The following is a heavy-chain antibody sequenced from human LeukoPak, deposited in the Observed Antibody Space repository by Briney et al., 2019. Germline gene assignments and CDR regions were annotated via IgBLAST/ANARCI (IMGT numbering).Heavy chain of an antibody. Sequence: GGSLRLSCAASGFTFSSYWMSWVRQAPGKGLEWVANIKQDGSEKYYVDSVKGRFTISRDNAKNSLYLQMNSLRAEDTAVYYCARAPDLGYCSSTSCSGRYFDYWGQGTLVTVSS. V-gene: IGHV3-7*01. CDR1: GFTFSSYW. CDR2: IKQDGSEK. J-gene: IGHJ4*02. CDR3: ARAPDLGYCSSTSCSGRYFDY. D-gene: IGHD2-2*01.